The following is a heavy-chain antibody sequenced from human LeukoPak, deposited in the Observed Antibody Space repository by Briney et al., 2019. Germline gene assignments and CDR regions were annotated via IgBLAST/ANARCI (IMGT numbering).Heavy chain of an antibody. CDR3: ARSVFGDQDCMDCDFNEGDY. Sequence: GRSRRLSCVASGFTSSYAMHWVRQAPGKGLEWVAVIAYDGSIKHVADSVKGRFTISRDNSKNTLYLQMNSLRTDDTAVCYCARSVFGDQDCMDCDFNEGDYWGQGTLITVSS. CDR2: IAYDGSIK. D-gene: IGHD3/OR15-3a*01. V-gene: IGHV3-30*04. CDR1: GFTSSYA. J-gene: IGHJ4*02.